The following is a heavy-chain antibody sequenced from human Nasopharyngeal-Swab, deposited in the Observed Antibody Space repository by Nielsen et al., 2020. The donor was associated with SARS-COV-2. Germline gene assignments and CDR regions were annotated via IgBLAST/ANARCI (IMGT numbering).Heavy chain of an antibody. Sequence: SETLSLTCIVSGGSVSSGSYYWSWIRQPPGKGLEWIGYIYYSGSTNYNPSLKSRVTISVDTSKNQFSLKLSSVTAADTAVYYCARAKRYCSGGSCYFSSSYYFDYWGQGTLVTVSS. D-gene: IGHD2-15*01. CDR1: GGSVSSGSYY. CDR3: ARAKRYCSGGSCYFSSSYYFDY. V-gene: IGHV4-61*01. J-gene: IGHJ4*02. CDR2: IYYSGST.